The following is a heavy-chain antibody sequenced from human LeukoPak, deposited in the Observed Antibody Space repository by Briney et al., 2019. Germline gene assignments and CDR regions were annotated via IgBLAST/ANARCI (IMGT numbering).Heavy chain of an antibody. CDR3: ARDGGASSSFGGVYFDY. Sequence: PGGSLRLSCAASGSTFNTYSMKWVRQAPGKGLEWVSSITSSSGYTYYADSVKGRFTISRDNAYNSLYLQMDSLSADDTAVYYCARDGGASSSFGGVYFDYWGQGTLVTVSS. D-gene: IGHD3-16*01. CDR2: ITSSSGYT. V-gene: IGHV3-21*01. CDR1: GSTFNTYS. J-gene: IGHJ4*02.